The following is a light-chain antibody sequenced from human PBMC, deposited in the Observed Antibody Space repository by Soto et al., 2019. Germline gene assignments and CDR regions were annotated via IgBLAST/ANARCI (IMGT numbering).Light chain of an antibody. Sequence: QSALTQPPSASGSPGQSVAICCTGTSSDVGGYNDVSWYQQHPGKAPKLMIYEVNKRPSGVPDRFSGSKSGNTASLTVSGLQAEDAADYYCSSDAGSSNVFGTGTKVTVL. CDR1: SSDVGGYND. V-gene: IGLV2-8*01. J-gene: IGLJ1*01. CDR2: EVN. CDR3: SSDAGSSNV.